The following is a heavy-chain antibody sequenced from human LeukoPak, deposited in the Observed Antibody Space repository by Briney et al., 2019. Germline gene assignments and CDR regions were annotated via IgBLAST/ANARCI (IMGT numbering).Heavy chain of an antibody. Sequence: SETLSLTCTVSGGSISSYYWSWIRQPPGKGLEWIGYIYYSGSTNYNSSLKSRVTILVDMSKDQFSLKLSSVTAADTAVYYCASLYYYDSSGYEGFDYWGQGTLVTVSS. D-gene: IGHD3-22*01. J-gene: IGHJ4*02. CDR3: ASLYYYDSSGYEGFDY. CDR2: IYYSGST. CDR1: GGSISSYY. V-gene: IGHV4-59*12.